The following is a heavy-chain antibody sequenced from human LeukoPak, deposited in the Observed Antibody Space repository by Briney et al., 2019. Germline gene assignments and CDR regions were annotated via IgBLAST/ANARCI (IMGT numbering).Heavy chain of an antibody. CDR3: ARDRRFRRYDSNKAFDI. Sequence: SETLSLTCSVSGGSINRFYFSWIRQPAGKGLEWIGRIYSNGSPDDNPSLKGRVTMSVDTSKNQFSLKLSSVTAADTAVYYCARDRRFRRYDSNKAFDIWGQGTMVTVSS. V-gene: IGHV4-4*07. J-gene: IGHJ3*02. D-gene: IGHD3-22*01. CDR2: IYSNGSP. CDR1: GGSINRFY.